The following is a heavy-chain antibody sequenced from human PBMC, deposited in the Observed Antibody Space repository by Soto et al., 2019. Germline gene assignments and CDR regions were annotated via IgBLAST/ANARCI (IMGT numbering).Heavy chain of an antibody. V-gene: IGHV1-18*01. CDR3: AGAPTNWNYGGNWFDP. CDR2: ISAYNGNT. J-gene: IGHJ5*02. Sequence: QVQLLQSGAEVKKPGASVKVSCKAFGYTFTSHGFIWVRQAPGQGLEWVGWISAYNGNTNYAQKLQDRVTMTTDTSTNTAYMELRSLRSDDTAVYYCAGAPTNWNYGGNWFDPWGQGTLVTVSS. CDR1: GYTFTSHG. D-gene: IGHD1-7*01.